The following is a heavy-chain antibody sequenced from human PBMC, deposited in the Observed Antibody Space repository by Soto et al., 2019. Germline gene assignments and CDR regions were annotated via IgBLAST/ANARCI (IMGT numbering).Heavy chain of an antibody. V-gene: IGHV3-48*01. J-gene: IGHJ4*02. Sequence: GGSLRLSCAASGFTFSSYSMNWVRQAPGKGLEWVSYISSSSSTIYYADSVKGRFTISRDNAKNSLYLQMNSLRAEDTAVYYCARVSITMIVVAPVILDYWGQGTLVTVSS. CDR2: ISSSSSTI. CDR3: ARVSITMIVVAPVILDY. D-gene: IGHD3-22*01. CDR1: GFTFSSYS.